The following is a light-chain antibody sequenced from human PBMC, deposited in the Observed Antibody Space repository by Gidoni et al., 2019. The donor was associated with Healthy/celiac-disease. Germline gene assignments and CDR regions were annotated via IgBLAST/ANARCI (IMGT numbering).Light chain of an antibody. Sequence: EFVLTQPPSTLSLSPGERATLSCRASQSVSSYLAWYQQKPGQAPRLLIYDASNRATGIPARFSGSGSGTDFTLTISSLEPEDFAVYYCQQRSNWMYTFGQGTKLEIK. CDR3: QQRSNWMYT. V-gene: IGKV3-11*01. CDR1: QSVSSY. J-gene: IGKJ2*01. CDR2: DAS.